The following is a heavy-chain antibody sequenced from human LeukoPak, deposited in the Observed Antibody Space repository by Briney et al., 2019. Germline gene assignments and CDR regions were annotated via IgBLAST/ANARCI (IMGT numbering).Heavy chain of an antibody. CDR3: ARLFCSSTSCYYFDY. V-gene: IGHV3-7*04. Sequence: GGSLRLSCAASGFTFSRYWMTWVRQAPEKGLEWVASIKEDGSEKSYVEGRFTISRDNAENSLYLQVNSLRAEDTAVYYCARLFCSSTSCYYFDYWGQGSLVTVSS. J-gene: IGHJ4*02. CDR2: IKEDGSEK. CDR1: GFTFSRYW. D-gene: IGHD2-2*01.